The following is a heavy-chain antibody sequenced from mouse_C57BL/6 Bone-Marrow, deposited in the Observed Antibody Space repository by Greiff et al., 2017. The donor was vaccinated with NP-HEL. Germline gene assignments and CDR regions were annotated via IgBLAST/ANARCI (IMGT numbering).Heavy chain of an antibody. J-gene: IGHJ4*01. V-gene: IGHV1-4*01. CDR1: GYTFTSYT. Sequence: QVQLQQSGAELARPGASVKMSCKASGYTFTSYTMHWVKQRPGQGLEWIGYINPSSGYTKYNQKFKDKATLTADKSSSTAYMQLSSLTSEDSAVYYCARWMDSNYGFYAMDYWGQGTSVTVSS. CDR2: INPSSGYT. D-gene: IGHD2-5*01. CDR3: ARWMDSNYGFYAMDY.